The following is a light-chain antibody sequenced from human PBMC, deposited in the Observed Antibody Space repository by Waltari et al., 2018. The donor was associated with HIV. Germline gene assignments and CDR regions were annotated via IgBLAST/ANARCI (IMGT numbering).Light chain of an antibody. CDR2: WAS. Sequence: DVVMTQSPESLAVSLGEMATITCKSSQSVFYSPRNKQCLAWFQQKPGQPPKLLIYWASTRESGVPDRFSGSGSGTDFTLTISSLQAEDVAIYYCQQYISAPLTFGQGTRLEIK. CDR3: QQYISAPLT. J-gene: IGKJ5*01. V-gene: IGKV4-1*01. CDR1: QSVFYSPRNKQC.